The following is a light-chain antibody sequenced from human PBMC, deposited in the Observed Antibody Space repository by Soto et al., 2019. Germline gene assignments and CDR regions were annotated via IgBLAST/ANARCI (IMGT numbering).Light chain of an antibody. CDR3: SSYAGSNPL. V-gene: IGLV2-8*01. Sequence: QSALTQPPSASGTPGQSVTISCTGTSSDVGGYNYVSWYQQHPGKAPKLMIYEVSKRPSGVPARFSGSKSGNTASLTVSGLQAEDEADYYCSSYAGSNPLFGGGTKLTVL. CDR1: SSDVGGYNY. J-gene: IGLJ3*02. CDR2: EVS.